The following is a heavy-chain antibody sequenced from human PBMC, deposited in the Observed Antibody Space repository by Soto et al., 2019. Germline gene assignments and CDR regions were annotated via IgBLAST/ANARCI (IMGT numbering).Heavy chain of an antibody. CDR1: GFTFSRYG. CDR2: VRSDGDTT. J-gene: IGHJ4*02. Sequence: EVQVLESGGGLVQPGGSLRLSCAASGFTFSRYGMNWVRQAPGKGLEWVSGVRSDGDTTYNAASVKGRFTVSRDNFTNPADLQMNNLRVEDTAVYYCAKGKGVGATPDGANCWGQGTLVTVSP. D-gene: IGHD1-26*01. CDR3: AKGKGVGATPDGANC. V-gene: IGHV3-23*01.